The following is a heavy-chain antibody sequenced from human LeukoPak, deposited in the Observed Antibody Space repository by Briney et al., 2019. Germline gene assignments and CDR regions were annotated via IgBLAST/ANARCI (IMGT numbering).Heavy chain of an antibody. J-gene: IGHJ4*02. D-gene: IGHD3-22*01. Sequence: ASVKVSCKASGGTYSSYAISWVRQAPGQGLEWMGGIIPIFGTANYAQKFQGRVTITADESTSTAYMALSSLRSEDTAVYYCARGTYYYDSSGYLNYWGQGTLATVSS. V-gene: IGHV1-69*13. CDR1: GGTYSSYA. CDR3: ARGTYYYDSSGYLNY. CDR2: IIPIFGTA.